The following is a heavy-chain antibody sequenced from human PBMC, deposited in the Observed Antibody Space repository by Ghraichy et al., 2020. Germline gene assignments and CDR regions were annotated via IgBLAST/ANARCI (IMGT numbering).Heavy chain of an antibody. J-gene: IGHJ4*02. CDR1: GGSISSNTYY. CDR2: IYYSGST. D-gene: IGHD4-17*01. Sequence: SETLSLTCTVSGGSISSNTYYWGWIRQPPGKGLEWIGSIYYSGSTYYNPSLKSRVTISVDTSKSQFSLKLSSVTAADTAVYYCARGHDYGDFVDYWGQGTLVTVSS. CDR3: ARGHDYGDFVDY. V-gene: IGHV4-39*01.